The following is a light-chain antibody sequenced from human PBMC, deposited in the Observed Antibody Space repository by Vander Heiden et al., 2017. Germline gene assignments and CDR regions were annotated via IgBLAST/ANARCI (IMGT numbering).Light chain of an antibody. V-gene: IGLV3-27*01. Sequence: SYELTHPSSVSVSPGQTARITCSGDVLAKKYARWFQQKPGQAPVLVIYKDSERPSGIPERFSGSSSGTTVTLTISGAQVEDEADYYCYSAADNNEVFGGGTKLTVL. CDR1: VLAKKY. J-gene: IGLJ3*02. CDR2: KDS. CDR3: YSAADNNEV.